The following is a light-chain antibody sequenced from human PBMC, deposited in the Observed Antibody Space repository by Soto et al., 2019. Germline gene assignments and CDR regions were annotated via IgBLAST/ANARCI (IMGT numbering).Light chain of an antibody. Sequence: SALAQPPSASGSPGQSVTISCTGTSSDVGRYNYISWYQQRPGKASKLIIYEVSKRPSGVPDRLSGFKYGNTASLTVSGLQAEDEADYYCSSYAGNSRYVFGTGTKVTVL. J-gene: IGLJ1*01. CDR1: SSDVGRYNY. V-gene: IGLV2-8*01. CDR3: SSYAGNSRYV. CDR2: EVS.